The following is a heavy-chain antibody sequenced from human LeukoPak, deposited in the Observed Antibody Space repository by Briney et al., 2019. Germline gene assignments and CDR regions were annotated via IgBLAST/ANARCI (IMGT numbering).Heavy chain of an antibody. J-gene: IGHJ3*02. Sequence: SETLSLTCNVSGGSISSYYWSWIRQPPGKGLEWIGYIYYSGSTNYNPSLKSRVTISVDTSKNQFSLKLSSVTAADTAVYYCARGVEPDAFDIWGQGTMVTVSS. CDR2: IYYSGST. CDR1: GGSISSYY. D-gene: IGHD1-14*01. V-gene: IGHV4-59*01. CDR3: ARGVEPDAFDI.